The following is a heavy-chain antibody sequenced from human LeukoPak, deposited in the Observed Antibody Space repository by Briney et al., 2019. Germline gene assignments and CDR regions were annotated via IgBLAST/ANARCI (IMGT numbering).Heavy chain of an antibody. Sequence: ASVKVSCKASGYTFTGYFMHWVRQAPGQGLEWMGWVIPNSGGTNYAQKFQGRVTLTRDTSISTAYMELSSLTSDDTAVYFCARNRAGSFFIYWGQGTLVTVSS. V-gene: IGHV1-2*02. J-gene: IGHJ4*02. D-gene: IGHD1-26*01. CDR2: VIPNSGGT. CDR3: ARNRAGSFFIY. CDR1: GYTFTGYF.